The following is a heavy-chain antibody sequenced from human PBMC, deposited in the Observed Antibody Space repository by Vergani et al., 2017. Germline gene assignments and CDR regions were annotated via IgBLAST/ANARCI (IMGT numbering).Heavy chain of an antibody. D-gene: IGHD2-21*02. CDR2: IYYSGST. V-gene: IGHV4-39*01. CDR1: GGSISSSSYY. CDR3: ARHLAYCGGDCYPYYYGMDV. Sequence: QLQLQESGPGLVKPSETLSLTCTVSGGSISSSSYYWGWIRQPPGKGLEWIGSIYYSGSTYYNPSLKSRVTISVDTAKNQFSLKLSSVTAADPAVYYCARHLAYCGGDCYPYYYGMDVWGQ. J-gene: IGHJ6*02.